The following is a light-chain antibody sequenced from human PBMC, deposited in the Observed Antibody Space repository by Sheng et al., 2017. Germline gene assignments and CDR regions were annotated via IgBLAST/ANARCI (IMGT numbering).Light chain of an antibody. CDR2: GAS. J-gene: IGKJ2*01. Sequence: EIVVTQSPTTLSVSPGERVTLSCRASQSIDINLAWYQHKPGQAPRLLIYGASSRATGIPDRFSGSGSGTDFTLTISRLEPEDFAVYYCQQYGFSPRYTFGQGTKLEIK. CDR3: QQYGFSPRYT. CDR1: QSIDIN. V-gene: IGKV3-20*01.